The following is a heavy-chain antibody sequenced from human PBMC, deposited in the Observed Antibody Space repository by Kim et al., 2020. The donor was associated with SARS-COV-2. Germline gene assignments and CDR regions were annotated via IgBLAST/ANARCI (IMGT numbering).Heavy chain of an antibody. CDR3: ARGRAGVVPSPILGIGPHYDYFIMDV. D-gene: IGHD2-2*02. CDR1: GGSLSGYQ. V-gene: IGHV4-34*01. Sequence: SETLSLTCAVYGGSLSGYQWSWIRQSPGKGLEWIGEINQSGSINYNPSLKSRVTISIDTSKNQFSLKLTSVTAADTAFYFCARGRAGVVPSPILGIGPHYDYFIMDVWGHGTTVTVFS. J-gene: IGHJ6*02. CDR2: INQSGSI.